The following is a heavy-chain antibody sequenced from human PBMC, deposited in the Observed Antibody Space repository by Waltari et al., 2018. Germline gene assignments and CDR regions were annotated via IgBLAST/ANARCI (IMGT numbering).Heavy chain of an antibody. Sequence: EVQLVESGGGLVQPGGSLRLSCEASGFSFSSYWMHWVRQAPGKGLVWVSHISVDGSGTNYEDSVKGRFTISRDNSKNTLYLQMNNLRAEDTAVYYCASVQRGAALDPWGPGTLVAVSS. CDR2: ISVDGSGT. CDR1: GFSFSSYW. D-gene: IGHD5-12*01. J-gene: IGHJ5*02. CDR3: ASVQRGAALDP. V-gene: IGHV3-74*01.